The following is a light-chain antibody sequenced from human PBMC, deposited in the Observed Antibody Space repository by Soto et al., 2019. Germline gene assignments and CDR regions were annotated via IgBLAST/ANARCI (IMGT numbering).Light chain of an antibody. CDR3: QQANSFPPA. CDR1: QGISNW. J-gene: IGKJ4*01. Sequence: DIQMTQSPSSVSASIGDRATITCRASQGISNWLAWYQQKPGKAPKLLIYAASSLQSGVPSRFSGSRSGTDFTLTITGLQPEDSATYYCQQANSFPPAFGGGTKVEIK. CDR2: AAS. V-gene: IGKV1D-12*01.